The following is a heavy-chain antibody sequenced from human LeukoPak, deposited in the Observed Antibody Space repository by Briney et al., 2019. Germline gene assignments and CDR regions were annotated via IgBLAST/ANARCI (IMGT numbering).Heavy chain of an antibody. D-gene: IGHD3-10*01. V-gene: IGHV4-4*07. Sequence: SETLSLTCTVSGGSINSDYWSWIRQPAGKGLEWIGRIYSSGSTNYNPSLESRVAMSVDSSKNQFSLKVTSVTAADTAVYYCARDVYYGSGHDYWGQGTLVTVSS. J-gene: IGHJ4*02. CDR3: ARDVYYGSGHDY. CDR1: GGSINSDY. CDR2: IYSSGST.